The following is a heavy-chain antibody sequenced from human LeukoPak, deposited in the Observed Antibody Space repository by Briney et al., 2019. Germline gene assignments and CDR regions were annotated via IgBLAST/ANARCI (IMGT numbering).Heavy chain of an antibody. CDR1: GGTFSSYA. CDR2: IIPIFGTA. CDR3: ARGDLLNWFDP. J-gene: IGHJ5*02. V-gene: IGHV1-69*05. Sequence: ASVKVSCKASGGTFSSYAISWVRQAPGQGLEWMGGIIPIFGTANYAQKFQGRVTITRNTSISTAYMELSSLRSEDTAVYYCARGDLLNWFDPWGQGTLVTVSS. D-gene: IGHD3-10*01.